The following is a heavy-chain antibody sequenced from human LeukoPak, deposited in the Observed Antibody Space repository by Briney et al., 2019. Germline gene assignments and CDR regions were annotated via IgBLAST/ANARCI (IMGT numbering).Heavy chain of an antibody. CDR1: GFTFSSYG. D-gene: IGHD7-27*01. CDR2: ISGSGGST. CDR3: ARDTNWGFDY. Sequence: GILRLSCAASGFTFSSYGISWVRQAPGKGLEWVSAISGSGGSTRYSDSVKGRFTISRDNSKNTLYLQMNSLRAEDTAVYYCARDTNWGFDYWGQGTLVTVSS. V-gene: IGHV3-23*01. J-gene: IGHJ4*02.